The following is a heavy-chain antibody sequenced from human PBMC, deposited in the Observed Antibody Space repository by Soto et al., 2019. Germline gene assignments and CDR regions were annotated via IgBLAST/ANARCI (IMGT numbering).Heavy chain of an antibody. J-gene: IGHJ4*02. CDR2: IIPIFGTA. V-gene: IGHV1-69*13. CDR3: AMVGYTIPLYYFDY. Sequence: ASVKVSCKASGGTFSSYAISWVRQAPGQGLEWMGGIIPIFGTANYAQKFQGRVTITADESTSTAYMELSSLRSEDTAVYYCAMVGYTIPLYYFDYWGQGTLVTVSS. D-gene: IGHD2-8*02. CDR1: GGTFSSYA.